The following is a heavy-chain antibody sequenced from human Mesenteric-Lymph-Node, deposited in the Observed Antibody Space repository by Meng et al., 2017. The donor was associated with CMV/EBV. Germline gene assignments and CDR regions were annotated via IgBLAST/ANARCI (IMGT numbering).Heavy chain of an antibody. CDR2: ISHDGRDK. Sequence: GESLKISCAASGFIFSDYAMTWVRQAPGKGLEWVTFISHDGRDKFYADSVKGRFAISRDNSRNTQYLQMNNLRVDDTAIYFCARTTSGAIIDYWGQGTLVTVSS. CDR3: ARTTSGAIIDY. D-gene: IGHD3-10*01. J-gene: IGHJ4*02. CDR1: GFIFSDYA. V-gene: IGHV3-30*09.